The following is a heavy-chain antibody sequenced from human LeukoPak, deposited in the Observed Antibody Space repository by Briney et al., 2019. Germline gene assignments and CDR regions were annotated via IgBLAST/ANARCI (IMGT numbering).Heavy chain of an antibody. D-gene: IGHD6-13*01. Sequence: PSETLSLTCAVYGGSFSGYYWSWIRQPPGKGLEWIGEINHSGSTNYNPSLKSRVTISVDKSKNLFSLKLYSVTAADTAMYYCARGGVAAAADYWGQGTLVTVSS. CDR2: INHSGST. CDR1: GGSFSGYY. J-gene: IGHJ4*02. V-gene: IGHV4-34*01. CDR3: ARGGVAAAADY.